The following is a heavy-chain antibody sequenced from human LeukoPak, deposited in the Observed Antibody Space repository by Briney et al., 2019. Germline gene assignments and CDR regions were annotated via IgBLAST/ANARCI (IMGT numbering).Heavy chain of an antibody. CDR2: IYYSGST. CDR3: ARHVSHYDFWLDY. CDR1: GGSLSSSSSY. Sequence: SETLSLTCTVSGGSLSSSSSYWGWLRQPPGRGLEWIGSIYYSGSTYYNPSLKSRVTISVDTSKNQFSLKLSSVTATDTAVYYCARHVSHYDFWLDYWGQGTLVTVSS. D-gene: IGHD3-3*01. V-gene: IGHV4-39*01. J-gene: IGHJ4*02.